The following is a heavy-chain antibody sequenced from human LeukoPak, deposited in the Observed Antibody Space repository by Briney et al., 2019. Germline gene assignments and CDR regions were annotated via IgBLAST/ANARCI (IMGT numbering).Heavy chain of an antibody. J-gene: IGHJ4*02. V-gene: IGHV1-69*05. Sequence: ASVKVSCKASGGTFSSYAISWVRQAPGQGLEWMGGIIPIFGTANYAQKFQGRVTITTDESTSTAYMELSSLRSEDTDVYYCAIKRSSSFDYWGQGTLVTVSS. D-gene: IGHD6-6*01. CDR2: IIPIFGTA. CDR1: GGTFSSYA. CDR3: AIKRSSSFDY.